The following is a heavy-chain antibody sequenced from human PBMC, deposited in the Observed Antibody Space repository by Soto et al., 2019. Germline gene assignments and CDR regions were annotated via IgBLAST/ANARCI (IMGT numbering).Heavy chain of an antibody. CDR2: INHSGST. Sequence: QVQLQQWGAGLLKPSETLSLTCAVYGGSFSGYYWSWIRQPPGKGLEWIGEINHSGSTNYNPSLKYCVTISVDPSTNPFYLSMSSVTAAVTAVYYCERGIYDYIWGSYRPHYYYCMDVWGKGTTVTVSS. V-gene: IGHV4-34*01. D-gene: IGHD3-16*02. CDR1: GGSFSGYY. CDR3: ERGIYDYIWGSYRPHYYYCMDV. J-gene: IGHJ6*03.